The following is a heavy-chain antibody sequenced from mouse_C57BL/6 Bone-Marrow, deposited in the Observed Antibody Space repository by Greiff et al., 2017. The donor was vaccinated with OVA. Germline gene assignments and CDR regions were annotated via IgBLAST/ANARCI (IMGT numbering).Heavy chain of an antibody. CDR2: IWSGGST. V-gene: IGHV2-2*01. J-gene: IGHJ3*01. CDR3: AQTGYVAWFAY. Sequence: QVQLQQSGPGLVQPSQSLSITCTVSGFSFTSYGVHWVRQSPGKGLEWLGVIWSGGSTDYNAALISRLSISKDNSKSKVFLKMNSLQADDTAIYYCAQTGYVAWFAYWGQGTLVTVSA. CDR1: GFSFTSYG. D-gene: IGHD2-10*02.